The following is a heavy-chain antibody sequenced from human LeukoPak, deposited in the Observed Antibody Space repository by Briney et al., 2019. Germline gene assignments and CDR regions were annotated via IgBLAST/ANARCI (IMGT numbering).Heavy chain of an antibody. CDR2: ISSSGSTI. CDR1: GFTFSDYY. CDR3: AREEGVGATLGFDY. D-gene: IGHD1-26*01. J-gene: IGHJ4*02. V-gene: IGHV3-11*01. Sequence: GGSLRLSCAASGFTFSDYYMSRIRQAPGKGLEWVSYISSSGSTIYYADSVKGRFTISRDNAKNSLYLQTNSLRAEDTAVYYCAREEGVGATLGFDYWGQGTLVTVSS.